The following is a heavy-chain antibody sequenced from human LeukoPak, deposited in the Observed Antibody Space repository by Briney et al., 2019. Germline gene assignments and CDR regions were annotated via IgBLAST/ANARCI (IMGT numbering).Heavy chain of an antibody. CDR2: ISDSNGNL. D-gene: IGHD3-10*01. Sequence: ASVKVSCKASGYPFANFAISWVRQAPGQGLEWMGWISDSNGNLNYAQSLRGRVTMTTDKSTSTAYMELRSLTSDDTAVYYCASWLGAAGRRGASDWGQGTLVTVSS. CDR3: ASWLGAAGRRGASD. J-gene: IGHJ4*02. CDR1: GYPFANFA. V-gene: IGHV1-18*01.